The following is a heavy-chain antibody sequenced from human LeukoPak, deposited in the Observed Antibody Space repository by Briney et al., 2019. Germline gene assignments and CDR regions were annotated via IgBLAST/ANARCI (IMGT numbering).Heavy chain of an antibody. V-gene: IGHV4-31*11. CDR1: GGSISSGGYY. CDR2: IYYSGST. J-gene: IGHJ6*02. D-gene: IGHD3-22*01. Sequence: SETLSLTCAVSGGSISSGGYYWSWIRQHPGKGLEWIGYIYYSGSTYYNPSLKSRVTISVDTSKNQFSLKLSSVTAADTAVYYCARDQAIVVVTGEAQEYYYYGMDVWGQGTTVTVSS. CDR3: ARDQAIVVVTGEAQEYYYYGMDV.